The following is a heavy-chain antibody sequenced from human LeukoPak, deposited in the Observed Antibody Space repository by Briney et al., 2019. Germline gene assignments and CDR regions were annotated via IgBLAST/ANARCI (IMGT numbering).Heavy chain of an antibody. Sequence: SETLSLTCAVYGGSFSGYYWSWIRQPPGKGLEWIGEINHSGSTNYNPSLKSQVTISVDTSKNQFSLKLSSVTAADTAVYYCARGDGGYWGQGTLVTVSS. J-gene: IGHJ4*02. CDR3: ARGDGGY. CDR1: GGSFSGYY. CDR2: INHSGST. V-gene: IGHV4-34*01. D-gene: IGHD5-24*01.